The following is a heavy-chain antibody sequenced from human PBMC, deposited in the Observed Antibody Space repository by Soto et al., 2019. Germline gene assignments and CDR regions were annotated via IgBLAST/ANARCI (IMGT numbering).Heavy chain of an antibody. CDR1: GYTSTSYG. D-gene: IGHD3-9*01. CDR3: ARDLRYYDILSGGMDV. Sequence: QVQLVQSGAEVKKPGASVKVSCKASGYTSTSYGISWVRQAPGQGLEWMGWISAYNGNTNYAQKLQGRVTMTTDTSTSTAYMELRSLRSDDTAVYYCARDLRYYDILSGGMDVWGQGTTVTVSS. CDR2: ISAYNGNT. V-gene: IGHV1-18*01. J-gene: IGHJ6*02.